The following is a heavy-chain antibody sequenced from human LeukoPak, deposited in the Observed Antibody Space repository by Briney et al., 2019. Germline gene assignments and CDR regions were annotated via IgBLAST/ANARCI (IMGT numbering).Heavy chain of an antibody. V-gene: IGHV1-18*01. J-gene: IGHJ5*02. CDR1: GYTFTSYG. CDR3: ATRYYYDSSGPPGGFDP. D-gene: IGHD3-22*01. Sequence: ASVKVSCKASGYTFTSYGISWVRQAPGQGLEWMGWISAYNGNTNYAQKLQGRVTMTTDTSTSTAYMELRRLRSDDTAVYYCATRYYYDSSGPPGGFDPWGQGTLVTVSS. CDR2: ISAYNGNT.